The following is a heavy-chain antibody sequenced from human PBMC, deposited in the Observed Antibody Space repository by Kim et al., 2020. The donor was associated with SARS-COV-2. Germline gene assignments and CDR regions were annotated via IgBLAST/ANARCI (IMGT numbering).Heavy chain of an antibody. J-gene: IGHJ4*02. CDR3: ARDHGSIRWFYY. V-gene: IGHV4-39*01. D-gene: IGHD2-2*01. Sequence: SETLSLSCTVSGGSFSSSNYYWGWIRQPPGKGLEWIESISYSTNTYYNPSLKSRVTISVDTSKKQISLKLSSVTAADTAVYYCARDHGSIRWFYYWGQGTLVTVSS. CDR1: GGSFSSSNYY. CDR2: ISYSTNT.